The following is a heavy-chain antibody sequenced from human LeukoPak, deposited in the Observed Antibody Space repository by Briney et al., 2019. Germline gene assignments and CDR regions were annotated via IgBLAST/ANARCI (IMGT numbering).Heavy chain of an antibody. CDR1: GFSFSSYG. V-gene: IGHV3-30*18. CDR3: AKEIRRGYSYGYLGFDY. D-gene: IGHD5-18*01. CDR2: ISYDGSNK. J-gene: IGHJ4*02. Sequence: PGGSLRLSCAASGFSFSSYGMHWVRQAPGKGLEWVAVISYDGSNKYYADSVKGRFTISRDNSKNTLYLQMNSLRAEDTAVYYCAKEIRRGYSYGYLGFDYWGQGTLVTVSS.